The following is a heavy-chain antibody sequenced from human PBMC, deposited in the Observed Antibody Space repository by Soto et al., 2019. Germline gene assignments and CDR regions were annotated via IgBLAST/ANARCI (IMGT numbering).Heavy chain of an antibody. V-gene: IGHV3-30*18. CDR2: ISSDGTTE. D-gene: IGHD2-2*01. CDR3: AKDCHLLGYCSSTSSYANDYYWDYMDV. CDR1: GFTFTNHG. Sequence: QVQLVESGGGVVQPGRSLRLSCAASGFTFTNHGMHWVRQAPGKGLEWLSFISSDGTTEYYADSVKGRFTVSRDKSKNTLDPRMCRQRAEDTAVYYCAKDCHLLGYCSSTSSYANDYYWDYMDVWGIGTTFTV. J-gene: IGHJ6*03.